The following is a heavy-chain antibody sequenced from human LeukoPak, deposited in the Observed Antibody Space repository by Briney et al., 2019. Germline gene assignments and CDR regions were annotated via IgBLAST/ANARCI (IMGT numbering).Heavy chain of an antibody. J-gene: IGHJ3*02. Sequence: PSETLSLTCTVSGGSISTYYWSWIRQPQGKGLEWIGYIYYSGNTNYKPSLKSRVSMSEDTSKNQFSLRLSSVTAADTAVYYCARSYYDSRDDAFDIWGQGTMVTVSS. CDR3: ARSYYDSRDDAFDI. V-gene: IGHV4-59*01. CDR1: GGSISTYY. CDR2: IYYSGNT. D-gene: IGHD3-22*01.